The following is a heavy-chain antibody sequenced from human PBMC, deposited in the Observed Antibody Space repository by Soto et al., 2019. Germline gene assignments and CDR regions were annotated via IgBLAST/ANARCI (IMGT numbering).Heavy chain of an antibody. CDR3: AKDSGYSYGHADY. CDR1: GFTFGSYG. D-gene: IGHD5-18*01. CDR2: ISYDGSNK. J-gene: IGHJ4*02. Sequence: GSLGLSCAASGFTFGSYGMHWGRQGPGKGLEWVAVISYDGSNKYYADSVKGRFTISRDNSKNTLYLQMNSLRAEDTAVYYCAKDSGYSYGHADYWGQGTLVTVSS. V-gene: IGHV3-30*18.